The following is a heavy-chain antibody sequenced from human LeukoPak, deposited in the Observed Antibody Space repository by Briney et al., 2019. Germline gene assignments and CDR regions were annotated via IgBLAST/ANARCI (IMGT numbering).Heavy chain of an antibody. V-gene: IGHV3-7*05. Sequence: GGSLRLSCAASGFTFGTYAMSWVRQAPGKGLEWVANIKQDGRENYYVDSVKGRFTISRDNAKNSLYLQMNSLTAEDTALYYCVRDGIRDIPGIITIRYDYWGQGTLVTVSS. D-gene: IGHD3-10*01. CDR2: IKQDGREN. J-gene: IGHJ4*02. CDR3: VRDGIRDIPGIITIRYDY. CDR1: GFTFGTYA.